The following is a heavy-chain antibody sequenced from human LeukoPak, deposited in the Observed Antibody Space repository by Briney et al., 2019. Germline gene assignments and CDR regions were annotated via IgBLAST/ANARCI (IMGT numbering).Heavy chain of an antibody. Sequence: PGGSLRLSCAASGFTFSGFGMHWVRQAPGKGLEWVAVVSYDGNNQHYADSVQGRFTISRDNSKNTLSLQMNSLRAEDTAVYYCAKELKQQLPAAGYFHYGLDVWGQGTTVTVSS. CDR3: AKELKQQLPAAGYFHYGLDV. D-gene: IGHD6-13*01. CDR2: VSYDGNNQ. CDR1: GFTFSGFG. J-gene: IGHJ6*02. V-gene: IGHV3-30*18.